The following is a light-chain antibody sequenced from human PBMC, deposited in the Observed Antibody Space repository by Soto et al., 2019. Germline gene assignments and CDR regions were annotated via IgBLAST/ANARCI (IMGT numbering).Light chain of an antibody. CDR2: SAS. V-gene: IGKV1-9*01. CDR1: QGMSTY. CDR3: QQLNGYQLA. Sequence: DIQLTQSPSFLSASVGDTVTITCRASQGMSTYLAWYQHKPGKVPKLLIRSASTLHSGVPPRFSGGGSGTEFTLTISTLQPDDSGIYYCQQLNGYQLAFGGGTNVEIK. J-gene: IGKJ4*01.